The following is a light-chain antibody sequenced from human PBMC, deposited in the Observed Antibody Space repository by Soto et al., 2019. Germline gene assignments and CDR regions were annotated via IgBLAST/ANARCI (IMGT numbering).Light chain of an antibody. CDR1: SSNIGRDT. CDR2: TNN. J-gene: IGLJ3*02. Sequence: QSALTQPPSASGTPGQRVTISCSGSSSNIGRDTVNWYQQLPGTAPKLLIYTNNQRPSGVPDRFSGSKSGTSASLAISGLRSEDEADYYCAVWDDSLKGWVFGGGTKLTVL. CDR3: AVWDDSLKGWV. V-gene: IGLV1-44*01.